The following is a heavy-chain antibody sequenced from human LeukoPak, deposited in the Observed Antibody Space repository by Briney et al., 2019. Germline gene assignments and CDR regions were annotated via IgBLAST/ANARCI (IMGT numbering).Heavy chain of an antibody. J-gene: IGHJ4*02. CDR2: INPNSGGT. V-gene: IGHV1-2*02. CDR1: GYTFTGYY. D-gene: IGHD3-9*01. Sequence: ASVKVSCKASGYTFTGYYMHWVRQAPGQGLEWMGWINPNSGGTNYAQKFQGRVTMTRDTSISTAYMELSRLRSDDTAVYYCARNNNHILTGYYTPPDYWGQGTLVTVSS. CDR3: ARNNNHILTGYYTPPDY.